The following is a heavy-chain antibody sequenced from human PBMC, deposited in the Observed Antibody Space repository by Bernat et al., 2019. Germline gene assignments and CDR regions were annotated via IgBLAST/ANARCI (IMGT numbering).Heavy chain of an antibody. D-gene: IGHD3-22*01. Sequence: QVQLVQSGAEVKKPGASVKVSCKASGYTFTSYGISWVRQAPGQGLEWMGWISAYNGNTNNAQKLQGRVTMTTDTSTSTAYMELRSLGSDVTTVYYCAREDSSSYSNPRYYYYGMDVWGQGTTVTVSS. CDR3: AREDSSSYSNPRYYYYGMDV. V-gene: IGHV1-18*01. CDR2: ISAYNGNT. J-gene: IGHJ6*02. CDR1: GYTFTSYG.